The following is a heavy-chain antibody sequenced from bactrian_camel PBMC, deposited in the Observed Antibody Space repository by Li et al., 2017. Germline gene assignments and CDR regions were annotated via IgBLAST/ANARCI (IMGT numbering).Heavy chain of an antibody. J-gene: IGHJ7*01. CDR1: SSVSNGC. D-gene: IGHD2*01. V-gene: IGHV3S53*01. Sequence: ESGGGSVQAGGSQRLSCTASSSVSNGCMGWFRQTPGKEREGVATITGDGTASYADSVKGRFTISKENDANTLYLQMNNLKPEETGMYYCAVRQYLYGYCDVAILRGMDHWGKGTQVTVSS. CDR2: ITGDGTA.